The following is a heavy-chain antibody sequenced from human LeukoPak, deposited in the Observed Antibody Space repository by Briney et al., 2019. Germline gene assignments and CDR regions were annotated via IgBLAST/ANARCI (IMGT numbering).Heavy chain of an antibody. V-gene: IGHV4-39*02. CDR1: GGSISSSSYY. J-gene: IGHJ4*02. D-gene: IGHD3-22*01. CDR3: ARDYYDSSLTYFDY. Sequence: SETLSLTCTVSGGSISSSSYYWGWIRQPPGKGLEWIGSIYYSGSTYYNPPLKSRVTISVDTSKNQFSLKLSSVTAADTAVYYCARDYYDSSLTYFDYWGQGTLVTVSS. CDR2: IYYSGST.